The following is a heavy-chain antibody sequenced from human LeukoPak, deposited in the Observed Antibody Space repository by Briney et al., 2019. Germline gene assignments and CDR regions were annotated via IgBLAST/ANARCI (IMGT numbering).Heavy chain of an antibody. V-gene: IGHV3-15*01. CDR1: GGSISSYY. CDR3: TTDRGSQLLWFGELLGVDY. Sequence: ETLSLTCTVSGGSISSYYWSWVRQAPGKGLEWVGRIKSKTDGGTTDYAAPVKGRFTISRDDSKNTLYLQMNSLKTEDTAVYYCTTDRGSQLLWFGELLGVDYWGQGTLVTVSS. J-gene: IGHJ4*02. D-gene: IGHD3-10*01. CDR2: IKSKTDGGTT.